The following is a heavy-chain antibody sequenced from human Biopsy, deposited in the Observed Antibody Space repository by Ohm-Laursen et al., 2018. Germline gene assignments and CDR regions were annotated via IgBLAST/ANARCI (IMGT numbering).Heavy chain of an antibody. CDR1: GGSISNNNYY. D-gene: IGHD3-22*01. V-gene: IGHV4-39*01. Sequence: SDTLSLTYPVSGGSISNNNYYWGWTRQPPGKGLEWIGSIFYRGNTHYKPSLKSQVNISVDTSKNQFSLKLNSVTAADTAVYYCARDYDTSGYYYVSWGQGTLVTVSS. J-gene: IGHJ5*02. CDR3: ARDYDTSGYYYVS. CDR2: IFYRGNT.